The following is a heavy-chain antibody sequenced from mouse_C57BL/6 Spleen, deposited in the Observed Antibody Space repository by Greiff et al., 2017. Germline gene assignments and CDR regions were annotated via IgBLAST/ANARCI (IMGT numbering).Heavy chain of an antibody. CDR3: ARRYGNYNYAMDY. CDR2: IYPSDSET. J-gene: IGHJ4*01. Sequence: VQLQQPGAELVRPGSSVKLSCKASGYTFTSYWMDWVKQRPGQGLEWIGNIYPSDSETHYNQKFKDKATLTVDKSSSTAYMQLSSLTSEDSAVYYGARRYGNYNYAMDYWGQGTSVTVSS. D-gene: IGHD2-10*02. CDR1: GYTFTSYW. V-gene: IGHV1-61*01.